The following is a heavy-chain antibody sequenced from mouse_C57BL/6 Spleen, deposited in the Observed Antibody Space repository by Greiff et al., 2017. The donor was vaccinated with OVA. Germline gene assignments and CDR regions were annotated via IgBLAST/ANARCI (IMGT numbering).Heavy chain of an antibody. CDR3: ARLYYYGSSFYYYAMDY. CDR1: GFSLTSYA. Sequence: QVHVKQSGPGLVAPSQSLSITCTVSGFSLTSYAISWVRQPPGKGLEWLGVIWTGGGTNYNSALKSRLSISKDNSKSQVFLKMNSLQTDDTARYYCARLYYYGSSFYYYAMDYWGQGTSVTVSS. J-gene: IGHJ4*01. D-gene: IGHD1-1*01. CDR2: IWTGGGT. V-gene: IGHV2-9-1*01.